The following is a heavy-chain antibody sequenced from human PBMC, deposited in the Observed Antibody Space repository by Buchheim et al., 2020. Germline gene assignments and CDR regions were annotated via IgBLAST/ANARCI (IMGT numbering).Heavy chain of an antibody. CDR3: ARDRGSGYYRDAFDI. V-gene: IGHV3-33*01. CDR1: GFTFSSYG. CDR2: IWYDGSNK. D-gene: IGHD3-22*01. J-gene: IGHJ3*02. Sequence: QVQLVESGGGVVQPGRSLRLSCAASGFTFSSYGMHWVRQAPGKGLEWVAVIWYDGSNKYYADSVKGRFTISSDNSKNTLYLQMNSLRAEDTAVYYCARDRGSGYYRDAFDIWGQGT.